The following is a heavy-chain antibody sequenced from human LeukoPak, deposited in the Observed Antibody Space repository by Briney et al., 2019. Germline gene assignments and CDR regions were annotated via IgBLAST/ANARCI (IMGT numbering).Heavy chain of an antibody. CDR3: ARVTYYYDSSGYNFDY. V-gene: IGHV4-59*12. CDR1: GGSISSYY. Sequence: SETLSLTCTVSGGSISSYYWSWIRQPPGKGLEWIGYIYYSGSTNYNPSLKSRVTISVDTSKDQFSLKLSSVTAADTAVYYCARVTYYYDSSGYNFDYWGQGTLVTVSS. J-gene: IGHJ4*02. D-gene: IGHD3-22*01. CDR2: IYYSGST.